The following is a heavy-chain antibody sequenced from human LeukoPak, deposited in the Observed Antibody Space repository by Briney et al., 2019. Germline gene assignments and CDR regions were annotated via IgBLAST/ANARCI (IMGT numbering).Heavy chain of an antibody. V-gene: IGHV3-23*01. CDR3: AKVTYYYGSGTGPDY. CDR1: GFTFSSYA. D-gene: IGHD3-10*01. Sequence: GGSLRLSCAASGFTFSSYAMNWVRQAPGKGLEWVSSISSSSGYIFYADSVKGRFTISRDNSKNTLYLQMNSLRAEDTAVYYCAKVTYYYGSGTGPDYWGQGTLVTVSS. CDR2: ISSSSGYI. J-gene: IGHJ4*02.